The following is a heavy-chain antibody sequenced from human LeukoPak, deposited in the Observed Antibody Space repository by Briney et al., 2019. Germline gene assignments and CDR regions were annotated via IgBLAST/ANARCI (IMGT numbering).Heavy chain of an antibody. Sequence: PPGRSLRLSCAASGFTFSSYAMHWVRQAPGKGLEWVAVMSYDGTSEYYADSVRGRFTISRDHSQNMLYLQMNSLRDEDTALYYCVRDRRDGKNLAYHFDFWGQGTLVTVSS. V-gene: IGHV3-30-3*01. D-gene: IGHD5-24*01. CDR3: VRDRRDGKNLAYHFDF. J-gene: IGHJ4*02. CDR1: GFTFSSYA. CDR2: MSYDGTSE.